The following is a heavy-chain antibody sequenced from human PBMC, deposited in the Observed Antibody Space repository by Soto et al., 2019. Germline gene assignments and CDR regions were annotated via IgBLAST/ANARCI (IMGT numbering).Heavy chain of an antibody. D-gene: IGHD1-26*01. CDR3: ARGVTAGVDY. Sequence: QVQLVQSGAEARVPGASVKVSCKASGYSFTGLDINWVRQTTGQGLEWMGWMEPSSGRTGYAQKFQGRVTMSRETSINTAYMELSSLTSDDTGFYYCARGVTAGVDYWGQGTLVTVSS. CDR2: MEPSSGRT. J-gene: IGHJ4*02. V-gene: IGHV1-8*01. CDR1: GYSFTGLD.